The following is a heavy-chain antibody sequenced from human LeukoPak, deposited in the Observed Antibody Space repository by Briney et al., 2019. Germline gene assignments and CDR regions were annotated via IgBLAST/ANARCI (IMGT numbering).Heavy chain of an antibody. D-gene: IGHD3-10*01. CDR2: ISGSGGST. CDR1: GFTFSSYG. V-gene: IGHV3-23*01. CDR3: ARDSSMLRGPLVIYYFDF. J-gene: IGHJ4*02. Sequence: PGGTLRLSCAASGFTFSSYGMSWVRQAPGKGLEWVSAISGSGGSTYYADSVKGRFTISRDNSKNTLYLQMNSLRADDTAVYYCARDSSMLRGPLVIYYFDFWGQGTLVTVSS.